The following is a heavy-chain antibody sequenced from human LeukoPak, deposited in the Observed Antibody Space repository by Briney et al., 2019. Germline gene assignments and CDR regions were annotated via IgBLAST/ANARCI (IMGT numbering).Heavy chain of an antibody. Sequence: SETLSLTCAVYGGSFSGYYWSWIRQPPGKGLEWIGEINHSGSTNYNPSLKSRVTISVGTSKNQFSLKLSSVTAADTAVYYCARDRRYSSGWLYYFDYWGQGTLVTVSS. CDR2: INHSGST. D-gene: IGHD6-19*01. CDR1: GGSFSGYY. V-gene: IGHV4-34*01. J-gene: IGHJ4*02. CDR3: ARDRRYSSGWLYYFDY.